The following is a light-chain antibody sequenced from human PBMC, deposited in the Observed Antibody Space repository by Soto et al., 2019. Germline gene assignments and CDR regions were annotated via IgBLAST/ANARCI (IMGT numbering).Light chain of an antibody. CDR3: QQYNKWPLFT. Sequence: EVVLTQSPATLSVSPGERATLSCRASQTVGTNLAWYQQRPGQAPRLLIYGASTRATAIPARFSGSVSGSEFTLTISSLQSDDFAVYYCQQYNKWPLFTFGPGTRVDNK. CDR2: GAS. CDR1: QTVGTN. V-gene: IGKV3-15*01. J-gene: IGKJ3*01.